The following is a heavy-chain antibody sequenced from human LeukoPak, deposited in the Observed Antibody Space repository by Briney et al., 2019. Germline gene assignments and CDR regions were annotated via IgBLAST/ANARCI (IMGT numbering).Heavy chain of an antibody. CDR3: ARDGYCSSTSCYGWWFDP. CDR1: GYTFTGYY. CDR2: INPNSGGT. D-gene: IGHD2-2*01. J-gene: IGHJ5*02. V-gene: IGHV1-2*02. Sequence: ASVKVSCKASGYTFTGYYMHWVRQAPGHGLEWMGWINPNSGGTNYAQKFQGRVTMTRDTSISTAYMELSRLRSDDTAVYYCARDGYCSSTSCYGWWFDPWGQGTLVTVSS.